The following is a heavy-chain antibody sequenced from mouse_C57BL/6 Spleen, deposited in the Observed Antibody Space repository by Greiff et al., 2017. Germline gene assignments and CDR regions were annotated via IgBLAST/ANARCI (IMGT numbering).Heavy chain of an antibody. Sequence: QVQLQQSGAELVKPGASVKISCKASGYAFSSYWMNWVKQRPGKGLEWIGQIYPGDGDTNYNGKFKGKATLTADKSSSTAYMQLSSLTSENSAVYFCARYGGHGTPYFDVWGTGTTVTVSS. CDR2: IYPGDGDT. J-gene: IGHJ1*03. V-gene: IGHV1-80*01. CDR3: ARYGGHGTPYFDV. CDR1: GYAFSSYW. D-gene: IGHD1-1*01.